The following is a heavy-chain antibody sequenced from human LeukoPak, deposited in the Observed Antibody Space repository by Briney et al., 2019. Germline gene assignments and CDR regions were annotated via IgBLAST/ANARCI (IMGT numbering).Heavy chain of an antibody. V-gene: IGHV4-59*11. J-gene: IGHJ6*04. CDR2: IYYSGST. Sequence: PSETLSLTCTVSGGSISSHYWSWIRQPPGKGLEWIGYIYYSGSTNYNPSLKSRVTISVDTSKNQFSLKLSSVTAADTAVYYCARDSSYYDILTGHYYYYGMDVWGKGTTVTVSS. D-gene: IGHD3-9*01. CDR1: GGSISSHY. CDR3: ARDSSYYDILTGHYYYYGMDV.